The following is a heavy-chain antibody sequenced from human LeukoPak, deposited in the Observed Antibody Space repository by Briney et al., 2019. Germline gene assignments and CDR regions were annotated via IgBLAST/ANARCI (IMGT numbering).Heavy chain of an antibody. V-gene: IGHV1-18*01. CDR3: ATYYCSTTSCYPYFFDY. D-gene: IGHD2-2*01. Sequence: GASVKVSCKASGYPSTRYGISWVRQAPGQGLEWMGWINPDNGNTKYAQKFQGRVTMTTDTSTSTAHMELRSLRSDDTAVYYCATYYCSTTSCYPYFFDYWGQGTLVTVSS. CDR1: GYPSTRYG. J-gene: IGHJ4*02. CDR2: INPDNGNT.